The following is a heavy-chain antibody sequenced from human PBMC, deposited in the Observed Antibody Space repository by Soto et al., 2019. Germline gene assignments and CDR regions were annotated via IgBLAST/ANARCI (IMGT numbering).Heavy chain of an antibody. CDR1: GGSISSGDYY. CDR3: ARDVYYYESSGYNDAFDI. V-gene: IGHV4-30-4*01. CDR2: IYYSGST. Sequence: QVQLQESGPGLVKPSQTLSLTCTVSGGSISSGDYYWSWIRQPPGKGLEWIGYIYYSGSTYYNPSLKSRVTISVDTSKNQFSLKLSSVTAADTAVYYCARDVYYYESSGYNDAFDIWGQGTMVTVSS. J-gene: IGHJ3*02. D-gene: IGHD3-22*01.